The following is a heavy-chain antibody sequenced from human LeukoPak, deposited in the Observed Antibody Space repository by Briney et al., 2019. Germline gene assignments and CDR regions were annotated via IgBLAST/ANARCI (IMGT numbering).Heavy chain of an antibody. CDR2: ISWNSGSI. J-gene: IGHJ4*02. V-gene: IGHV3-9*01. D-gene: IGHD3-3*01. Sequence: GGSLRLSCAASGFTFDDYAMHWVWQAPGKGLEWVSGISWNSGSIGYADSVKGRFTIPRDNAKNSLYLQMNSLRAEDTALYYCAKGGRVVGVSDFDYWGQGTLVTVSS. CDR3: AKGGRVVGVSDFDY. CDR1: GFTFDDYA.